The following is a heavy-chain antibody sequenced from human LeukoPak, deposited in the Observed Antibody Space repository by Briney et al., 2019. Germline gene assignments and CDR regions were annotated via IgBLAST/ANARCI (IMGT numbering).Heavy chain of an antibody. D-gene: IGHD3-16*02. CDR2: INPSGGST. J-gene: IGHJ5*02. CDR3: ARDNSVGDIAWWFDP. Sequence: ASVKVSCKASGYTFTSYYMHWVRQAPGQGLEWMGIINPSGGSTSYAQKFQGRVTMTRDTSTSTDYMELSSLRSEDTAVYYCARDNSVGDIAWWFDPWGQGTLVTVSS. V-gene: IGHV1-46*01. CDR1: GYTFTSYY.